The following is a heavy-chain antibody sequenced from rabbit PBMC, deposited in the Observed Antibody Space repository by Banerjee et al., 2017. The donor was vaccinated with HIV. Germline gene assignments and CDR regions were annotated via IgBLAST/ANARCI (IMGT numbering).Heavy chain of an antibody. D-gene: IGHD2-1*01. Sequence: QEQLVESGGDLVKPGASLTLTCTASGFTISSYWICWVRQAPGKGLEWIACIDAGSSGSTAYANWAKGRFTISKTSSTTVTLQMTSLTDADTATYFCARTNDWTTYNLWGPGTLVTVS. CDR1: GFTISSYW. J-gene: IGHJ4*01. V-gene: IGHV1S45*01. CDR2: IDAGSSGST. CDR3: ARTNDWTTYNL.